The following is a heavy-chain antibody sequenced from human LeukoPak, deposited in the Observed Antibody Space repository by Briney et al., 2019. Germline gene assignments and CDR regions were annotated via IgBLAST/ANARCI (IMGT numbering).Heavy chain of an antibody. Sequence: PSETLSLTCTVSGGSISSYYWSWIRQPPGKGLEWIGYIYYSGSTNCNPSLKSRVTISVDTSKNQFSLKLSSVTAADTAVYYCAREPYSSSWYNWFDPWGQGTLVTVSS. D-gene: IGHD6-13*01. V-gene: IGHV4-59*01. CDR2: IYYSGST. CDR1: GGSISSYY. CDR3: AREPYSSSWYNWFDP. J-gene: IGHJ5*02.